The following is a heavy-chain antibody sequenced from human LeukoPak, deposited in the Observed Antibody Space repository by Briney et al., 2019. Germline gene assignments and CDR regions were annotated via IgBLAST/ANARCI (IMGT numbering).Heavy chain of an antibody. Sequence: SETLSLTCLVSGGTISSSRYYWGWIRQPPGKGLEWIGNIYYNGSPYYNPSLKSRVTISADTSKNQFSLRLSSVTATDTAVYYCARAMGVAVFDNWGQGSLVSVSS. V-gene: IGHV4-39*01. CDR1: GGTISSSRYY. J-gene: IGHJ4*02. CDR3: ARAMGVAVFDN. D-gene: IGHD6-19*01. CDR2: IYYNGSP.